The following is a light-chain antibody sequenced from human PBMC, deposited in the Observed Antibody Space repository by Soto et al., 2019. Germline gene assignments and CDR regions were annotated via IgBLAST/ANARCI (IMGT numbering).Light chain of an antibody. CDR1: SSDFGNYNF. CDR2: EVS. V-gene: IGLV2-23*02. CDR3: CSYAGSNIPLI. Sequence: QSVLTQPASVSGSPGQSITGSCTGTSSDFGNYNFVSWYQQHPGKAPKLMIYEVSKRPSGVSNRFSGSKSGNTASLTISGLQAEDEADYYCCSYAGSNIPLIFGTGTKDTVL. J-gene: IGLJ1*01.